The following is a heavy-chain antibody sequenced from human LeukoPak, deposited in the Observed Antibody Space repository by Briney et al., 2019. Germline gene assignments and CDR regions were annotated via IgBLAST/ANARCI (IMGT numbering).Heavy chain of an antibody. V-gene: IGHV3-30*02. CDR1: GFTFSSYG. Sequence: LPGGSLRPSCAASGFTFSSYGMNWVRQAPGKGLEWVAFIRYDGSNKYYADSVKGRFTISRDNSKNTLYLQMNSLRAEDTAVYYCAKELLATKYYYGSGLPFDYWGQGTLVTVSS. J-gene: IGHJ4*02. CDR2: IRYDGSNK. CDR3: AKELLATKYYYGSGLPFDY. D-gene: IGHD3-10*01.